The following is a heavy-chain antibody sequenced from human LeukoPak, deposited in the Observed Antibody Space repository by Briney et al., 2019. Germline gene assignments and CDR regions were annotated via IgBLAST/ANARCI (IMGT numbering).Heavy chain of an antibody. J-gene: IGHJ6*02. CDR2: IIPILGIA. Sequence: SVKVSCKASGGTFSSYAISWVRQAPGQGLEWMGRIIPILGIANYAQKFQGRVTITADKSTSTAYVELSSLRSEDTAVYYCAVVPAATDYYGMDVWGQGTTVTVSS. V-gene: IGHV1-69*04. D-gene: IGHD2-2*01. CDR1: GGTFSSYA. CDR3: AVVPAATDYYGMDV.